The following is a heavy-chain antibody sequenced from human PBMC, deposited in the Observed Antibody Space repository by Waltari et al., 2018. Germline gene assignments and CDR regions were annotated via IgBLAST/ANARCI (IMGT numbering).Heavy chain of an antibody. V-gene: IGHV1-3*01. CDR2: INAGNGNT. J-gene: IGHJ3*02. CDR1: GYTFTSYA. Sequence: QVQLVQSGAEVKKPGASVKVSCKASGYTFTSYAMHWVRQAPGQRLEWMGWINAGNGNTKYSQTFQGRVTITRDTSASTADMELGSLGSEDTAVYYCARVEGAAGLDIWGQGTMVTVSS. D-gene: IGHD3-16*01. CDR3: ARVEGAAGLDI.